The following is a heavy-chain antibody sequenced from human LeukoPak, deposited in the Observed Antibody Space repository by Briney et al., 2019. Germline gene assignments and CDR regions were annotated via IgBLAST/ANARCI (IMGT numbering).Heavy chain of an antibody. V-gene: IGHV3-64D*08. CDR3: GLAAYYYDSSGSDDAFDI. Sequence: QPGGSLRLSCSASGFNFNNYAMNWVRQPPGKGLEYVSAISSNGGSTYYADSVKGRCTISRDNSKNTLYLQMSSLRAEDTAVYYCGLAAYYYDSSGSDDAFDIWGQGTMVIVSS. CDR2: ISSNGGST. D-gene: IGHD3-22*01. CDR1: GFNFNNYA. J-gene: IGHJ3*02.